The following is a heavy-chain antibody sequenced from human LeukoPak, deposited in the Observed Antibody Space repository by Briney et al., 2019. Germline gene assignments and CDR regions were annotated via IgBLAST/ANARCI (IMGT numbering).Heavy chain of an antibody. V-gene: IGHV3-53*01. Sequence: GGSLRLSCAASGFTFSSYAMSWVRQAPGKGLEWVSVIYSGGSTYYADSVKGRFTISRDNSKNTLYLQMNSLRAEDTAVYYCARGPNSYDAFDIWGQGTMVTVSS. J-gene: IGHJ3*02. CDR3: ARGPNSYDAFDI. D-gene: IGHD5-18*01. CDR1: GFTFSSYA. CDR2: IYSGGST.